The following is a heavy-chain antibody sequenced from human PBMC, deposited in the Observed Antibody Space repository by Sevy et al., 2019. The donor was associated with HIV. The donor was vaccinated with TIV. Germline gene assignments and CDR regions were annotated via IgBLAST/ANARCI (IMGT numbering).Heavy chain of an antibody. Sequence: GGSLRLSCAASGFTFTKYGLHWVRQAPGKGLEWVAVIWYDGSNKYYADSVKGRFTISRDNSKNTVYLQMNSLRAEDTAVYYCARVTPMMGATTLNYWGQGTLVTVSS. J-gene: IGHJ4*02. CDR3: ARVTPMMGATTLNY. CDR2: IWYDGSNK. D-gene: IGHD1-26*01. V-gene: IGHV3-33*01. CDR1: GFTFTKYG.